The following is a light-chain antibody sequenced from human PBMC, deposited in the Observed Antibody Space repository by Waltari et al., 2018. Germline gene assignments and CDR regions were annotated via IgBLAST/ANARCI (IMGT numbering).Light chain of an antibody. CDR3: SSYTSSNTVV. J-gene: IGLJ3*02. CDR1: SHAVDYNS. Sequence: QSALTQPASVSGSPGQSINISCTGTSHAVDYNSVSRYQQHPGKAPKLMIYDVTKRPSGVSNRFSGSKSGNTASLTISGLQAEDEADYHCSSYTSSNTVVFGGGTKLTVL. V-gene: IGLV2-14*01. CDR2: DVT.